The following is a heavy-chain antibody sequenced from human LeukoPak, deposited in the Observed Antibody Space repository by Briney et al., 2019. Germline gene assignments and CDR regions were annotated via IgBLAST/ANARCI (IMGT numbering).Heavy chain of an antibody. CDR1: GGTFSSYA. V-gene: IGHV1-69*05. J-gene: IGHJ6*03. CDR2: IIPIFGTA. CDR3: AGSKVDTVYYYYMDV. Sequence: SVKVSCKASGGTFSSYAISWVRQAPGQGLEWMAGIIPIFGTANYAQKFQGRVTITTDESTSTAYMELSSLRSEDTAVYYCAGSKVDTVYYYYMDVWGKGTTVTVSS. D-gene: IGHD5-18*01.